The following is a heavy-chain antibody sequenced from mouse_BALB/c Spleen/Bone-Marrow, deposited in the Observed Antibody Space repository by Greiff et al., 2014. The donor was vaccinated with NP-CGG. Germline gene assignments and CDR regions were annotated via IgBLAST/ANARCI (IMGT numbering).Heavy chain of an antibody. CDR1: GYTFTSYY. CDR3: SRGRRDALDY. CDR2: INPSNGGT. V-gene: IGHV1S81*02. Sequence: QVQLQQPGAELVEPGASVKLSCKASGYTFTSYYMYWVKQRPGQGLEWFGEINPSNGGTNFNEKFKNKATLTVDKSSSTAYMQLSSLTSEDSAVYYCSRGRRDALDYWGQGTSVTVSS. J-gene: IGHJ4*01.